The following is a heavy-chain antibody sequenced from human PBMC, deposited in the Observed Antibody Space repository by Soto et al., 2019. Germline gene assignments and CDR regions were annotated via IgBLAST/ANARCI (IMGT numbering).Heavy chain of an antibody. V-gene: IGHV4-59*01. CDR1: GGSISSYY. J-gene: IGHJ6*02. CDR3: AREAIVAAKDHYNGMDV. Sequence: SETLSLTCTVSGGSISSYYWSWIRQPPGKGLEWIGYIYYSGSTNYNPSLKSRVTISVDTSKNQFSLKLSSVTAADTAVYYCAREAIVAAKDHYNGMDVWGLGTTVTVSS. D-gene: IGHD5-12*01. CDR2: IYYSGST.